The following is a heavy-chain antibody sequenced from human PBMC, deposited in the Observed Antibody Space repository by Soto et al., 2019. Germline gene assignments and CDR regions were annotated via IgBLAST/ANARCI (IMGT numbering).Heavy chain of an antibody. CDR1: GFSLRSRGVG. CDR2: IDWNDDK. V-gene: IGHV2-5*01. CDR3: ARWYCGRDCYSFDP. D-gene: IGHD2-21*02. Sequence: QVTLNESGPTLMKPTQTLTLTCSFSGFSLRSRGVGVGWIRQPPGEALEWLALIDWNDDKRYRPSLKSRLIITKATSENQVVLTMTNLDPVDTATYYCARWYCGRDCYSFDPWGQGILVTVSS. J-gene: IGHJ5*02.